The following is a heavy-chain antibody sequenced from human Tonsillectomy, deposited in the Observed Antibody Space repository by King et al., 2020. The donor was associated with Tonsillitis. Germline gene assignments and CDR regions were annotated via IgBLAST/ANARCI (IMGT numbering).Heavy chain of an antibody. CDR2: IRSKAYGGTT. CDR1: GFTFGDYT. Sequence: VQLVESGGGLVQPGRSLRLSCTASGFTFGDYTMSWFRQAPGKGLEWGGFIRSKAYGGTTEYAASVKGRFTISRDDSKSIAYLQMNSLKTEVTAVYYCTREGSYRFDYWGQGTLVTVSS. D-gene: IGHD1-26*01. J-gene: IGHJ4*02. CDR3: TREGSYRFDY. V-gene: IGHV3-49*03.